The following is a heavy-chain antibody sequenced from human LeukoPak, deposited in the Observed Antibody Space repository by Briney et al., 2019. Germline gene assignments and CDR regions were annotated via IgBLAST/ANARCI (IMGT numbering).Heavy chain of an antibody. CDR3: ARAGRVDDGYNRI. CDR2: IYYSGST. Sequence: RPSETLSLTCTVSGGSISSSNYYWGWIRQPPGKGLEWIGSIYYSGSTYYNPSLKSRVTISVDTSKNQFSLKLSSVTAADTAVYYCARAGRVDDGYNRIWGQGTLVTVSS. J-gene: IGHJ4*02. D-gene: IGHD5-24*01. CDR1: GGSISSSNYY. V-gene: IGHV4-39*07.